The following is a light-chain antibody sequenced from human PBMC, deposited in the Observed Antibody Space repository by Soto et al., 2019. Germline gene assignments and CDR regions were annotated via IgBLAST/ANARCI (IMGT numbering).Light chain of an antibody. Sequence: QSVLTQPPSVSGAPGQRVTISCTGSSSNIGAGYDVHWYQQLPGTAPKLLIYGNSNRPSGVPDRFSGSKSGTSASLAITGLQAEDEADYYCQSYDSSLSAFVFGRGTKLTVL. CDR1: SSNIGAGYD. V-gene: IGLV1-40*01. CDR2: GNS. J-gene: IGLJ2*01. CDR3: QSYDSSLSAFV.